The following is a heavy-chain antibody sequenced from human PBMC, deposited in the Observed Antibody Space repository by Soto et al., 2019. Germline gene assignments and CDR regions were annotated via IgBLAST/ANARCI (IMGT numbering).Heavy chain of an antibody. V-gene: IGHV1-69*06. D-gene: IGHD3-3*01. J-gene: IGHJ4*02. CDR2: IVPMFGTS. CDR1: GGTSTRYA. Sequence: QERLVQSGAEVRKPGSSVNVSCKVTGGTSTRYAINWVRQAPGQGLAWMGGIVPMFGTSKYAQKFQGRVTITADTSTNIAYMELRSLRSEDTAVYYCNRGSECDFWSGYLWGQGTLVSVSS. CDR3: NRGSECDFWSGYL.